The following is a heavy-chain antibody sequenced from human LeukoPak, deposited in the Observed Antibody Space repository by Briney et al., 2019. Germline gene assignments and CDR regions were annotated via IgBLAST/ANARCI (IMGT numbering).Heavy chain of an antibody. CDR1: GFTFSSYW. CDR3: ARDLGIGFWSGYYTVGFDY. CDR2: IKQDGSEK. V-gene: IGHV3-7*01. Sequence: GGSLRLSCAASGFTFSSYWMSWVRQAPGKGLEWVANIKQDGSEKYYVDSVKGRFTISRDNAKNSLYLQMNSLRAEDTAAYYCARDLGIGFWSGYYTVGFDYWGQGTLVTVSS. D-gene: IGHD3-3*01. J-gene: IGHJ4*02.